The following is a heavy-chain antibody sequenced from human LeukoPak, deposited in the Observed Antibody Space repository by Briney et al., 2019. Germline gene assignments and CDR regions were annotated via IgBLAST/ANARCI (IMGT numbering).Heavy chain of an antibody. Sequence: PSETLSLTCAVYGGSFSGYYWSWIRQPPGKGLEWIGEINHSGSTNYNPFLKSRVTISVDTSKNQFSLKLSSVTAADTAVYYCRQSGYSYADDYWGQGTLVTVSS. CDR3: RQSGYSYADDY. J-gene: IGHJ4*02. V-gene: IGHV4-34*01. CDR1: GGSFSGYY. D-gene: IGHD5-18*01. CDR2: INHSGST.